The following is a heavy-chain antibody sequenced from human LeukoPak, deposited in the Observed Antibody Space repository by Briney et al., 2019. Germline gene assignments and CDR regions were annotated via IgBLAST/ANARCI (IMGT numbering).Heavy chain of an antibody. CDR2: IKQDGSEK. J-gene: IGHJ4*02. V-gene: IGHV3-7*05. D-gene: IGHD3-22*01. Sequence: GGSLRLSCAASGFTFSSYWMSWVRQAPGKGLEWVANIKQDGSEKYYVDSVKGRFTISRDNAKNSLYLQMNSLRAEDTAVYYCARDLFNYYDSSGRDDYWGQGTLVTVYS. CDR3: ARDLFNYYDSSGRDDY. CDR1: GFTFSSYW.